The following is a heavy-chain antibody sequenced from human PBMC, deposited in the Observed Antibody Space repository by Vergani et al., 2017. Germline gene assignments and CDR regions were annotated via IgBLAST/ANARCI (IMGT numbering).Heavy chain of an antibody. D-gene: IGHD3-10*01. V-gene: IGHV4-61*02. Sequence: QVQLQESGPGLVKPSQTLSLTCTVSGGSISSGSYYWSWIRQPAGKGLEWIGRIYTIGSTNYNPSLKSRVTMSVDTSRNQFFLKLSSVTAADTAVYYCAREGGSGNYWLFDYWGQGTLVTVSS. J-gene: IGHJ4*02. CDR2: IYTIGST. CDR1: GGSISSGSYY. CDR3: AREGGSGNYWLFDY.